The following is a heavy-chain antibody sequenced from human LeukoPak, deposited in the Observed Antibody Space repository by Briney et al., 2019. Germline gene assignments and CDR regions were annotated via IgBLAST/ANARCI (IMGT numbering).Heavy chain of an antibody. D-gene: IGHD4-17*01. CDR3: ATFQSDGDYYYGMDV. CDR2: INPSGGST. CDR1: GYTFTSYY. Sequence: ASVKVSCKASGYTFTSYYMHWVRQAPGQGLEWMGIINPSGGSTSYAQKFQGRVTMTRDTSTSTVYMELSSLRSEDTAVYYCATFQSDGDYYYGMDVWGQGTTVTVSS. V-gene: IGHV1-46*01. J-gene: IGHJ6*02.